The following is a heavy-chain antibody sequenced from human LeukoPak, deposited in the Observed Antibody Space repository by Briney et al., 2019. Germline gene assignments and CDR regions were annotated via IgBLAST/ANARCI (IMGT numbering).Heavy chain of an antibody. D-gene: IGHD3-10*01. J-gene: IGHJ4*02. Sequence: ASVKVSCKTSGYSFSDHHIHWVRQAPGQGLEWMGSIHPNGRDTEYAQKFQGRMTMTMDTSLSTGYMELNRLTSDDTAVYYCSAGYGPGPVWGQGTLVTASS. CDR2: IHPNGRDT. CDR3: SAGYGPGPV. CDR1: GYSFSDHH. V-gene: IGHV1-2*02.